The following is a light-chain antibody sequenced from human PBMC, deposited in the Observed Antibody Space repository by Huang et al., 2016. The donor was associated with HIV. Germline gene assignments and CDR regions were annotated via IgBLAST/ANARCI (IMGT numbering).Light chain of an antibody. V-gene: IGKV3-15*01. J-gene: IGKJ4*01. CDR1: ESVGSS. CDR2: GAS. CDR3: QQYDKWPPLLT. Sequence: EIVMTQSPATLSVSPGERVILSCRASESVGSSLAWYQEKPGQAPSRLSFGASTRASGVPPRLSGSGSGTEVMLSISGLQSADFAVYYCQQYDKWPPLLTFGGGTKVEIK.